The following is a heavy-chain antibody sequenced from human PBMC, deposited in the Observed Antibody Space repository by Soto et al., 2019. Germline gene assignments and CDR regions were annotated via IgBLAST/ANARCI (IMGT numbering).Heavy chain of an antibody. J-gene: IGHJ3*02. CDR3: ARGATATTARGAFDI. CDR2: IFHTGST. D-gene: IGHD1-1*01. Sequence: QVQLQESGPGLMKPSQTLSLTCSVSAGSISSPGYYWSWIRQHPGKGLEWLGYIFHTGSTDYNPSVKSRLTLSGYTSKNQFSLKLTSVTAADTALYYCARGATATTARGAFDIWGQGTMVTVSS. CDR1: AGSISSPGYY. V-gene: IGHV4-31*03.